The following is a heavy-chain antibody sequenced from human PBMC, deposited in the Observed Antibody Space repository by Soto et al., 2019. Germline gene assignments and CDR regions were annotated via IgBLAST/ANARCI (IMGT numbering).Heavy chain of an antibody. V-gene: IGHV1-2*02. CDR3: ARLTTLGLSLGELGY. J-gene: IGHJ4*02. CDR1: GYTFTGYY. Sequence: ASVKVSCKASGYTFTGYYMHWVRQAPGQGLEWMGWINPNSGGTNYAQKFQGRVTMTRDTSISTAYMELSRLRSDDTAVCYCARLTTLGLSLGELGYWGQGTLVIVS. D-gene: IGHD3-16*01. CDR2: INPNSGGT.